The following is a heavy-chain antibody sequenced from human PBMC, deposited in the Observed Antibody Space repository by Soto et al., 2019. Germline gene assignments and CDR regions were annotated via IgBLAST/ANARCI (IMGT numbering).Heavy chain of an antibody. CDR2: INPASGST. CDR3: GRDLPAGDH. CDR1: GYTFTHYY. Sequence: QVQLVQSGAEVKKPGASVKLSCRTSGYTFTHYYIHWVRQAPGQGLEWLAIINPASGSTNYAQDFQCRVTLTRDTSTTAIYMELRGLRPEDTAIFYCGRDLPAGDHWGQGTLVTVSS. V-gene: IGHV1-46*01. J-gene: IGHJ4*02.